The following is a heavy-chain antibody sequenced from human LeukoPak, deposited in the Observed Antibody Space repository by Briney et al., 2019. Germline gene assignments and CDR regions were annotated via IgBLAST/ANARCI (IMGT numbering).Heavy chain of an antibody. CDR1: GGTFSSYA. J-gene: IGHJ4*02. Sequence: GPSVKVSCKASGGTFSSYAISWVRQAPGQGLEWMGGIIPIFGTANYAQKFQGRVTITADESTSTAYVELSSLRSEDTAVYYCARVGYSGYDYLFDYWGQGTLVTVSS. CDR2: IIPIFGTA. V-gene: IGHV1-69*01. D-gene: IGHD5-12*01. CDR3: ARVGYSGYDYLFDY.